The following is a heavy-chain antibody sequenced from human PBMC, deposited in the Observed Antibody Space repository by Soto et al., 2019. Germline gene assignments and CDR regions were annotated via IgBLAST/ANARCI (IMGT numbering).Heavy chain of an antibody. J-gene: IGHJ6*02. CDR1: GYTFTGYY. V-gene: IGHV1-2*04. CDR2: INPNSGGT. CDR3: ARDRRSYYGMDV. Sequence: ASVKVSCKASGYTFTGYYMHWVRQAPGQGLEWMGWINPNSGGTNYAQKFQGWVTMTRDTSISTAYMELSRLRSDDTAVYYCARDRRSYYGMDVWGQGTTVTVSS.